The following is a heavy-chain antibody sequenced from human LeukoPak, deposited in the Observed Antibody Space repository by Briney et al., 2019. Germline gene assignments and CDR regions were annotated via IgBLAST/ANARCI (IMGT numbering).Heavy chain of an antibody. CDR1: GYSFTSYW. V-gene: IGHV5-51*01. Sequence: GESLKISCKGSGYSFTSYWIGWVRQMPGKGLEWMGIIYPGDSDTRYSPSFQGQVTISADKSISTAYLQWSSLKASDTAMYYCARLPYSSSAPTYYYYYMDVWGKGTTVIVSS. CDR3: ARLPYSSSAPTYYYYYMDV. J-gene: IGHJ6*03. D-gene: IGHD6-6*01. CDR2: IYPGDSDT.